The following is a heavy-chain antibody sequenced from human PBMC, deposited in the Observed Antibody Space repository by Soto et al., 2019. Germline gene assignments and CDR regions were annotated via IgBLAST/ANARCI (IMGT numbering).Heavy chain of an antibody. D-gene: IGHD6-19*01. CDR2: IIPIFGTA. CDR1: GGTFSSYA. V-gene: IGHV1-69*13. CDR3: ARTSVAGPWGKLVDYYYYGMDV. J-gene: IGHJ6*02. Sequence: SVKVSCKASGGTFSSYAISWVRQAPGQGLEWMGGIIPIFGTANYAQKFQGRVTITADESTSTAYMELSSLRSEDTAVYYCARTSVAGPWGKLVDYYYYGMDVWGQGTTVTVSS.